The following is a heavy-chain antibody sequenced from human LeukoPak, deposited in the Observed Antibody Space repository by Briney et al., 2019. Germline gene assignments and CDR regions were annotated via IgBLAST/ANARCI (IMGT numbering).Heavy chain of an antibody. CDR1: GGSISTFY. V-gene: IGHV4-59*12. J-gene: IGHJ4*02. Sequence: SETLSLTCTVSGGSISTFYWSWIRQPPGKGLEWIGYIYYTGSTNYNSSLTSRVTISVDTSKNQFSLKLSSVTAADTAVYYCARGPWWVPAAAPLGRYYFDYWGQGTLVTVSS. CDR2: IYYTGST. CDR3: ARGPWWVPAAAPLGRYYFDY. D-gene: IGHD2-2*01.